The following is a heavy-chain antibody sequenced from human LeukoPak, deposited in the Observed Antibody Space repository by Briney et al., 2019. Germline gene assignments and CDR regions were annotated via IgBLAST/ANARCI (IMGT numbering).Heavy chain of an antibody. V-gene: IGHV3-30*18. D-gene: IGHD4-17*01. J-gene: IGHJ4*02. Sequence: PGGSLRLSCAASGFTFSSYGMHWVRQAPGKGLERVAVISYDGSNKYYAHSVKGRFTISRDNSKNTLYLQMNSLRAEDTAIYCCAKDVDYGDYVVYWGQGTLVTVSS. CDR2: ISYDGSNK. CDR1: GFTFSSYG. CDR3: AKDVDYGDYVVY.